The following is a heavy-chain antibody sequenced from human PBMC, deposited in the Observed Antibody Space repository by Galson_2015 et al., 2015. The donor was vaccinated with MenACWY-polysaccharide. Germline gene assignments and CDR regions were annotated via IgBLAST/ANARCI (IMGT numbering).Heavy chain of an antibody. J-gene: IGHJ4*02. CDR3: AKVGPRSSWTLGLDY. V-gene: IGHV3-23*01. Sequence: SLRFSCAASGFSFSAYGMSWVRQAPGRGLEWVSGSGSGGGLYYADSVKGRFTVSRDNSKNTLYLQMNNLRAEDTAVYYCAKVGPRSSWTLGLDYWGQGTLVIVSS. CDR1: GFSFSAYG. D-gene: IGHD6-13*01. CDR2: SGSGGGL.